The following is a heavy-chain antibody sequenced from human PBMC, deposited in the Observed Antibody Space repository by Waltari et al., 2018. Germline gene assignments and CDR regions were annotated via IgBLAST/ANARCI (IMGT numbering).Heavy chain of an antibody. Sequence: QVQLVQSGAEVKKPGASVKVSCKASGYTFTSYAMHWVRQAPGQRLEWMGWINAGSGNTKYSQEFQGRVTITRDTAASTAYMELSSLRSEDMAVYYCARAPLGSGSYYTYYYYYMDVWGKGTTVTVSS. CDR1: GYTFTSYA. CDR2: INAGSGNT. CDR3: ARAPLGSGSYYTYYYYYMDV. D-gene: IGHD3-10*01. J-gene: IGHJ6*03. V-gene: IGHV1-3*03.